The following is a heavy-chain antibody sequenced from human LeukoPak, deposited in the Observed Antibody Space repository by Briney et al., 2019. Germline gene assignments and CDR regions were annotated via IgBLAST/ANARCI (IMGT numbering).Heavy chain of an antibody. CDR3: ARVGYDYGDSPDY. CDR2: MNPNSGNT. V-gene: IGHV1-8*01. Sequence: ASVNVSCKASGYTFTSYDINWVRQATGQGLEWMGWMNPNSGNTGYAQKFQGRVTMTRNTSISTAYMELSSLRSEDTAVYYCARVGYDYGDSPDYWGQGTLVPVSP. D-gene: IGHD4-17*01. J-gene: IGHJ4*02. CDR1: GYTFTSYD.